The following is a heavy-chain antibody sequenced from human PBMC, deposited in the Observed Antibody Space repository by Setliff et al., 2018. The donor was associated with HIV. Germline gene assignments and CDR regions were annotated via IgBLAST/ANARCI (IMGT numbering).Heavy chain of an antibody. CDR3: ARAAYSGTYLWEPATDL. V-gene: IGHV4-4*08. CDR2: LDTRGRA. D-gene: IGHD1-26*01. Sequence: PSETLSLTCTVSGGSISEYYWSWIRQPPGKGLEWIGYLDTRGRAIYNPSLESRITISADTSKNQLSLNLSSVTAADTAVYYCARAAYSGTYLWEPATDLWGRGTLVTVSS. J-gene: IGHJ2*01. CDR1: GGSISEYY.